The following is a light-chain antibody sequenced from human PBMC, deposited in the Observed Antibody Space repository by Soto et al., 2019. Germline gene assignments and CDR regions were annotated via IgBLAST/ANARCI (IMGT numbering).Light chain of an antibody. J-gene: IGKJ1*01. V-gene: IGKV3-20*01. CDR1: QSVSSAF. CDR3: HHYGASQRT. Sequence: LFTQSPRTLSLSPRGRATPSCKARQSVSSAFLAWFQQKPAQPPRLLIYAASRRATGIPDRFSGGGSGTDFTLTISGLETEDFAVYYCHHYGASQRTFGRGTKV. CDR2: AAS.